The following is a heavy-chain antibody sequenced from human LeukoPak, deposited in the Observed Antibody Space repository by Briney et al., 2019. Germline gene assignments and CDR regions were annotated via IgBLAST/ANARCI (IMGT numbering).Heavy chain of an antibody. V-gene: IGHV3-23*01. D-gene: IGHD1-14*01. J-gene: IGHJ4*02. CDR3: AARPRMPPRFDY. CDR1: GFTFSSYP. Sequence: GGSLRLSCAASGFTFSSYPMSWVRQAPGKGLQWVSAISNGGGSAYYADSVKGRFTISGDNSKSTLYLQMNSLRAEDTAIYYCAARPRMPPRFDYWGQGTLVTVSS. CDR2: ISNGGGSA.